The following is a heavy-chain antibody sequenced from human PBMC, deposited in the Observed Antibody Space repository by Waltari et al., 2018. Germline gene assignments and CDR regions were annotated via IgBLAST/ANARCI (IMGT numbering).Heavy chain of an antibody. D-gene: IGHD3-3*01. CDR2: ISGSGGST. CDR1: GFTFSSYA. J-gene: IGHJ6*02. CDR3: AKVGGVVIIPYYYYGMDV. V-gene: IGHV3-23*01. Sequence: EVQLLESGGGLVQPGGSLRLSCAASGFTFSSYAMSWVRQAPGKGLEWVSAISGSGGSTDYADSVKGRFTISRDNSKNTLYLQINSLRAEDTAVYYCAKVGGVVIIPYYYYGMDVWGQGTTVTVSS.